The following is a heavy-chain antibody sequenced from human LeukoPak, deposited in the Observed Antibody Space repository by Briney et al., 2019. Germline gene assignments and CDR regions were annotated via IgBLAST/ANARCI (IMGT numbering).Heavy chain of an antibody. Sequence: PSETLSLTCAVSDGSVGSRSSYWAWIRQSPGNGLEWIGIISVNGLTYYNPSLRSRVAMSVDTSKRQFSLKVNSVTAADTAVYYCARDLYDSSGYYYFDYWGQGTLVTVSS. CDR3: ARDLYDSSGYYYFDY. J-gene: IGHJ4*02. CDR1: DGSVGSRSSY. D-gene: IGHD3-22*01. CDR2: ISVNGLT. V-gene: IGHV4-39*07.